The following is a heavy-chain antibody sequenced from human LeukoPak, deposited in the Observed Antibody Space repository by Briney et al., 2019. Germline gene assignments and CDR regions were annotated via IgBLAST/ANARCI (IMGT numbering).Heavy chain of an antibody. J-gene: IGHJ4*02. D-gene: IGHD3-3*01. V-gene: IGHV1-2*02. Sequence: ASVKVSCKASGYTFTGYYMHWVRQAPGQGREWMGWINPNSGGTNYAQKSQGRVTMVRDTSMSTAYMALSRLRSADTAAYYCARAVYDFWSGYSLLFDYWGQGALVTVSS. CDR3: ARAVYDFWSGYSLLFDY. CDR1: GYTFTGYY. CDR2: INPNSGGT.